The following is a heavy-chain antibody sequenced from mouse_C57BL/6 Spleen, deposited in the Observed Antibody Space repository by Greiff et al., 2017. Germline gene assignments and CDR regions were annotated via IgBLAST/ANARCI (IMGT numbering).Heavy chain of an antibody. J-gene: IGHJ1*03. CDR1: GFTFSNYW. Sequence: EVMLVESGGGLVQPGGSMKLSCVASGFTFSNYWMNWVRQSPEKGLEWVAQIRLKSDNYATHYAESVKGRFTISRDDSKSSVYLQMNNLRAEDTGIYYCTALYGNWYFDVWGTGTTVTVSS. D-gene: IGHD2-1*01. CDR2: IRLKSDNYAT. V-gene: IGHV6-3*01. CDR3: TALYGNWYFDV.